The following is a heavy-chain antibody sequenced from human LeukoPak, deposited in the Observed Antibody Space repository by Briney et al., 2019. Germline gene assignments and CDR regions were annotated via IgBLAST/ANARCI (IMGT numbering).Heavy chain of an antibody. CDR2: INPNSGGT. J-gene: IGHJ5*02. CDR1: GYTFTGYY. D-gene: IGHD3-22*01. V-gene: IGHV1-2*02. CDR3: ARSMIPPKRWFDP. Sequence: ASVKVSCKASGYTFTGYYMHWVRQAPGQGLEWMGWINPNSGGTNYAQKFQGRVTMTRDTSISTAYMELSRLRSDDTAVYYCARSMIPPKRWFDPWGQGTLVTVSS.